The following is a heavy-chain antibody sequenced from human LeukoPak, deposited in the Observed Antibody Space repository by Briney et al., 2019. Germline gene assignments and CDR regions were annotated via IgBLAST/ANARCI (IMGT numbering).Heavy chain of an antibody. Sequence: PGGSLRLSCAASGFTFTNFAMSWVRQASGKGLEWVSAINGSGDTTYYANSVKGRFTIFRDDSKNTLYLQINSLRAEDTAVYYCAKGTATVTSIYYYMDVWGKGTTVTVSS. D-gene: IGHD4-17*01. V-gene: IGHV3-23*01. CDR1: GFTFTNFA. J-gene: IGHJ6*03. CDR2: INGSGDTT. CDR3: AKGTATVTSIYYYMDV.